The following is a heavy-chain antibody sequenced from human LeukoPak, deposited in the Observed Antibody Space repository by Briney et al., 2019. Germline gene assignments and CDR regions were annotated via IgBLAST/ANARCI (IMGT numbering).Heavy chain of an antibody. CDR2: IYPGDSDT. V-gene: IGHV5-51*01. CDR3: ARGEGVVPAAIFAPYFDY. Sequence: GGSLKISCKGSGSSFTSYWIGWVRQMPGKGLEWMGIIYPGDSDTRYSPSFQGQVTISADKSISTAYLQWSSLKASDTAMYYCARGEGVVPAAIFAPYFDYWGQGTLVTVSS. CDR1: GSSFTSYW. J-gene: IGHJ4*02. D-gene: IGHD2-2*01.